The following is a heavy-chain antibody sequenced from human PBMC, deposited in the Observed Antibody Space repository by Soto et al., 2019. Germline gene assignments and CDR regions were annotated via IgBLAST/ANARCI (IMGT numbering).Heavy chain of an antibody. CDR1: GFTFSDFG. D-gene: IGHD4-4*01. Sequence: LRLSCAASGFTFSDFGMHWVRQSPGKGLEWVAVISFEGSNKYFAESVKGRFTISRDDSKNTVYLQMNSLRPEDTAVYFCARDLTDYNYEYKFGFWGQGTLVTVSS. CDR3: ARDLTDYNYEYKFGF. J-gene: IGHJ4*02. V-gene: IGHV3-30*03. CDR2: ISFEGSNK.